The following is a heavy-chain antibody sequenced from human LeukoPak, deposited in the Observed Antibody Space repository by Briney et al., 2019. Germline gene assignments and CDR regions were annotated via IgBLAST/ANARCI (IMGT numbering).Heavy chain of an antibody. J-gene: IGHJ4*02. D-gene: IGHD4-17*01. CDR1: GGSISSYY. Sequence: SETLSLTCTVSGGSISSYYWSWIRQPPGKGLEWIGYIYYSGSTNYNSSLKSRVTISVDTSKNQFSLKLSSLTAADTAVYYCARHAEDYGDYFDYWGQGTLVTVSS. CDR2: IYYSGST. V-gene: IGHV4-59*08. CDR3: ARHAEDYGDYFDY.